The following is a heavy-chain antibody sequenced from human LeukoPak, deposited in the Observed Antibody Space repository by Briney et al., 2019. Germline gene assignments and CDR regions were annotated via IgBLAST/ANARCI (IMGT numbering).Heavy chain of an antibody. Sequence: ASLKVSCKDSGYTFTNYHINWVRQAPGQGLEWMGWINPNTGDRGYAQKFQGRVSITSDTSISTAYMEMGSPRSEDTAVYFCARTTSLTASGYDYWGQGTLVTVSS. V-gene: IGHV1-8*03. CDR3: ARTTSLTASGYDY. CDR2: INPNTGDR. CDR1: GYTFTNYH. D-gene: IGHD4-17*01. J-gene: IGHJ4*02.